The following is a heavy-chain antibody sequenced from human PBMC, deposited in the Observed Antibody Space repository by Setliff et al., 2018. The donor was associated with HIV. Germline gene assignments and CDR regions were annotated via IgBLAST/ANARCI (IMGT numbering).Heavy chain of an antibody. CDR1: GGSFSGYY. CDR2: ISHSGRI. CDR3: ARGYSSSYYFDY. V-gene: IGHV4-34*01. D-gene: IGHD6-13*01. J-gene: IGHJ4*02. Sequence: TLSLTCAVYGGSFSGYYWSWIRQPPGKGLEWIGEISHSGRINCNPSLKSRVTVSVDTSKNQFSLKLSSVTAADTAVYYCARGYSSSYYFDYWGQGTLVTVSS.